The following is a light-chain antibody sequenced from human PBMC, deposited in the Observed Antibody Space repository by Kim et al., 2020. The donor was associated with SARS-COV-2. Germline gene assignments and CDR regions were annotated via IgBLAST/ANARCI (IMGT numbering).Light chain of an antibody. CDR2: AAS. J-gene: IGKJ5*01. V-gene: IGKV1-39*01. CDR1: QGISSY. CDR3: QQSYSTAIT. Sequence: ASVGDRFTITCRASQGISSYLNWYQQKPGKAPKLLIYAASSLQSGVPSRFSGSGSGTDFTLTISSLQPEDFATYYCQQSYSTAITFGQGTRLEIK.